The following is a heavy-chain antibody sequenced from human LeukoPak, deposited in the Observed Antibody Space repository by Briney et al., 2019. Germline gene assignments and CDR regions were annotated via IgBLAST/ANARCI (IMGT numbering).Heavy chain of an antibody. V-gene: IGHV1-2*02. Sequence: GASVKVSCKASGYTFTGYYMHWVRQAPGQGLEWMGWINPNSGGTNYAQKFQGRVTMTRDTSISTAYMELSRLRSDDTAVYYCARDLGISFLIDRFDPWGQGTLVTVSS. CDR3: ARDLGISFLIDRFDP. D-gene: IGHD1-14*01. CDR2: INPNSGGT. J-gene: IGHJ5*02. CDR1: GYTFTGYY.